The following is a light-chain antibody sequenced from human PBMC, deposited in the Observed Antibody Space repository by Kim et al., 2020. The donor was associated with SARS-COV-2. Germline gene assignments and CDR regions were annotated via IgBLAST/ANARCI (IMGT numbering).Light chain of an antibody. CDR2: GAS. CDR1: QTVSSNY. V-gene: IGKV3-20*01. CDR3: QQYGSSPYT. J-gene: IGKJ2*01. Sequence: EIVLTQNPGTLSLSPGERATLSYRASQTVSSNYLAWYQQRPGQAPRLLISGASSRATGIPDKFSGSGSGTDFTLTISRLEPEDFAVYYCQQYGSSPYTFGQGTKLEI.